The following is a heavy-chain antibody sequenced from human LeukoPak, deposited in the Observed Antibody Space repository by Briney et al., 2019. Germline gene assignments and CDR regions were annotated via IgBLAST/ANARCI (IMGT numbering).Heavy chain of an antibody. D-gene: IGHD1-1*01. J-gene: IGHJ3*02. V-gene: IGHV3-33*01. CDR1: GFTFSSHG. CDR3: ARDRGYNWNDEGYDAFDI. CDR2: IWYDGSNK. Sequence: GGSLRLSCAASGFTFSSHGMHWVHQAPGRGLEWVAVIWYDGSNKYYPDSVKGRFTISRDNYKNTLYLQMNSLRAEDTAVYYCARDRGYNWNDEGYDAFDIWGQGTMVAVSS.